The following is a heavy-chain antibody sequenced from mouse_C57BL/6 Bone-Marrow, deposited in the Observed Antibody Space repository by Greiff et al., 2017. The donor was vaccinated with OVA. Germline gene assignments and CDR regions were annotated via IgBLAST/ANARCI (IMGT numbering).Heavy chain of an antibody. CDR3: TLTGTRWYFDV. J-gene: IGHJ1*03. CDR1: GYTFTDYE. Sequence: QVQLQQSGAELVRPGASVTLSCKASGYTFTDYEMHWVKQTPVHGLEWIGAIDPETGGTAYNQKFKGKAILTADKSSSTAYMELRSLTSEDSAVYYCTLTGTRWYFDVWGTGTTVTVSS. D-gene: IGHD4-1*01. CDR2: IDPETGGT. V-gene: IGHV1-15*01.